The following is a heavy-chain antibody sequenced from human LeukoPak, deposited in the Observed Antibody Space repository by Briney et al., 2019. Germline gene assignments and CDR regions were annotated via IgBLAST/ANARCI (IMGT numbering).Heavy chain of an antibody. CDR3: AKAPGYSSYYFDY. CDR2: ISGSGGST. D-gene: IGHD5-18*01. J-gene: IGHJ4*02. Sequence: PGGSLRLSCAASGFTFSSYAMSWVRQAPGKGLEWVSAISGSGGSTYYADSVKGRCTISRDNSKNTLYLQMNSLRAEDTAVYYCAKAPGYSSYYFDYWGQGTLVTVSS. V-gene: IGHV3-23*01. CDR1: GFTFSSYA.